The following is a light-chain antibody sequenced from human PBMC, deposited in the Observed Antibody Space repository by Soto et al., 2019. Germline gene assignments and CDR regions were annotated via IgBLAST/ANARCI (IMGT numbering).Light chain of an antibody. CDR1: QSVLYSSNNKNY. V-gene: IGKV4-1*01. CDR3: QQYYTAPTWT. J-gene: IGKJ1*01. Sequence: DIVMTQSPDSLAVSLGERATINCKSSQSVLYSSNNKNYLAWYQQKPGQPPKLLIYWASTRESGVPDRISGSGSGTDFTLTITSLQAEDVAVYYCQQYYTAPTWTFGQGTKVDNK. CDR2: WAS.